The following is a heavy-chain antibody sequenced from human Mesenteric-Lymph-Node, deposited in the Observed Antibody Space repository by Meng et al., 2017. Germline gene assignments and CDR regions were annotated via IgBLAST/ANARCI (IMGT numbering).Heavy chain of an antibody. D-gene: IGHD2-21*02. CDR3: AKDFRPRSVVVTSIMGY. V-gene: IGHV3-23*01. CDR2: ISGSGGST. Sequence: GESLKISCAASGFTFSTYEVTWVRQAPGKGLEWVSAISGSGGSTYYADSVKGRFTISRDNSKNAQYMQMNSLRAEDTAVYYCAKDFRPRSVVVTSIMGYWGQGTLVTVSS. CDR1: GFTFSTYE. J-gene: IGHJ4*02.